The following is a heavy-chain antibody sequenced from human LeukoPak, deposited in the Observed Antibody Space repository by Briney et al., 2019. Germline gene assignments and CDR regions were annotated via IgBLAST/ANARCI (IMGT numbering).Heavy chain of an antibody. CDR2: IKTKADNYAT. CDR1: GLTFSVSA. V-gene: IGHV3-73*01. Sequence: GVSLKFSCSASGLTFSVSAIHWVRQASGKGLEWVGRIKTKADNYATAYAASVKGRFTISRDDSTNTAYLQMNSLKTEDTAVYYCTHPAYYYNVDVWGKGTTVTVSS. D-gene: IGHD6-25*01. CDR3: THPAYYYNVDV. J-gene: IGHJ6*04.